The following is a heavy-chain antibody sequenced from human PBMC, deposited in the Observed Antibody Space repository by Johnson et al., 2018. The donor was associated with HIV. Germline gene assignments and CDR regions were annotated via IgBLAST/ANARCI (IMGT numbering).Heavy chain of an antibody. CDR2: ISGSGADT. V-gene: IGHV3-23*04. J-gene: IGHJ3*02. Sequence: VQLVESGGGLIQPGGSLRLSCAASGFTFTSYAMHWVRQAPWKGLEWVSTISGSGADTYYADSVKGRFTISRDNSKNTLYRQMNSLRAEDTAVYYWAREFRELDAFDIWGQGTMVTVSS. D-gene: IGHD3-10*01. CDR1: GFTFTSYA. CDR3: AREFRELDAFDI.